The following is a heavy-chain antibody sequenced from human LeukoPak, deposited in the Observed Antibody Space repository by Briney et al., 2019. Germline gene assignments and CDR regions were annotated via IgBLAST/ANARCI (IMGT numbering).Heavy chain of an antibody. CDR1: GFTLRNYA. V-gene: IGHV3-23*01. CDR3: AKALTGEDYGMDV. D-gene: IGHD2-15*01. J-gene: IGHJ6*02. CDR2: IAGSGGST. Sequence: GGSLRLSCAASGFTLRNYAMIWVPQAPRKGLYCVSVIAGSGGSTYYADSVKRRFTSSRDTSKNTLYLQMNSLRAEDTAVYYCAKALTGEDYGMDVWGQGTTVTVSS.